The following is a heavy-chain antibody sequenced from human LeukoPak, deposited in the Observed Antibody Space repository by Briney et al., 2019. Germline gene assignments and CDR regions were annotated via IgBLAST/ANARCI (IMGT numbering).Heavy chain of an antibody. CDR3: ARDGGYCSGGSCYSRIQYGMDV. CDR1: GFTFSSYA. CDR2: ISYDGSNK. J-gene: IGHJ6*02. D-gene: IGHD2-15*01. Sequence: QPGGSLRLSCAASGFTFSSYAMHWVRQAPGKGLEWVAVISYDGSNKYYADSVKGRFTISRDNSKNTLYLQMNRLRAEDTAVYYCARDGGYCSGGSCYSRIQYGMDVWGQGTTVTVSS. V-gene: IGHV3-30*04.